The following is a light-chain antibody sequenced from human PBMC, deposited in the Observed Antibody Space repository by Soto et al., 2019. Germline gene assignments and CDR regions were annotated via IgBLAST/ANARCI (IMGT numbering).Light chain of an antibody. CDR3: QAYDYSLTASV. V-gene: IGLV1-47*02. CDR1: SSNIGRDY. Sequence: QSVLTQPPSASGTPGQRVTISCSGGSSNIGRDYVYWYQQLPGAAPKLVIFGNRNRPSGVPERFSGSKSGTSASLAITGLQAEDEADYYCQAYDYSLTASVFGGGTKLTVL. J-gene: IGLJ3*02. CDR2: GNR.